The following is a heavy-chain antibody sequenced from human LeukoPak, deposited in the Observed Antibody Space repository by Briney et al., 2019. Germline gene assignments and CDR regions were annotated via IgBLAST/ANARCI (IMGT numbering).Heavy chain of an antibody. CDR2: IYYSGST. J-gene: IGHJ6*04. D-gene: IGHD6-19*01. CDR3: ARWQQWLVPTQGMDV. V-gene: IGHV4-59*01. CDR1: GGSISSYY. Sequence: SETLSLTCTVSGGSISSYYWSWIRQPPGKGLEWIGYIYYSGSTNYNPSLKSRVTISVDTSKNQFSLKLSSVTAADTAVHYCARWQQWLVPTQGMDVWGKGTTVTVSS.